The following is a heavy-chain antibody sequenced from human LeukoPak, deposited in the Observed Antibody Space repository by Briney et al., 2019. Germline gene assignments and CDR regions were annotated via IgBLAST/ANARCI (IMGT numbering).Heavy chain of an antibody. CDR3: ARVRGYCSGGSCYKTLGY. CDR2: INPNSGGT. D-gene: IGHD2-15*01. Sequence: ASVKVSCKASGYTFTRYYMHWVRQAPGQGGEGMGRINPNSGGTHYPHKFQGRVTLTSDTHLKTAYMELSGLRSDRTAVYYCARVRGYCSGGSCYKTLGYWGQGTLVTVSS. V-gene: IGHV1-2*06. J-gene: IGHJ4*02. CDR1: GYTFTRYY.